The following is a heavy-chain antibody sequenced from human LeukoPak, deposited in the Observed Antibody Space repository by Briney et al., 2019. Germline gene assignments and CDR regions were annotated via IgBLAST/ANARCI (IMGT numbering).Heavy chain of an antibody. CDR3: AREGVHCSGRSCLKAY. J-gene: IGHJ4*02. Sequence: QPGRSLRLSCAASGFTFSSYGMHWVRQAPGKGLEWVAVIWYDGSNKYYADSVKGRFTISRDNSKNTLYLQMNSLRAEDTAVYYCAREGVHCSGRSCLKAYWGQGTQVTVSS. CDR2: IWYDGSNK. CDR1: GFTFSSYG. V-gene: IGHV3-33*01. D-gene: IGHD2-15*01.